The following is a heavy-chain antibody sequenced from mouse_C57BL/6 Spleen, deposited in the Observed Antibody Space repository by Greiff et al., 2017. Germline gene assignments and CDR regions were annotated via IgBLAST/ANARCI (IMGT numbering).Heavy chain of an antibody. Sequence: EVQLQQSGPELVKPGASVKMSCKASGYTFTDYNMHWVKQSHGKSLEWIGYINPNNGGTSYIQKFKGKATLTVNKSSSTAYMELRSLTSEDSAVYYCAREKGRGEYFDYWGQGTTLTVSS. CDR3: AREKGRGEYFDY. CDR2: INPNNGGT. D-gene: IGHD3-3*01. CDR1: GYTFTDYN. J-gene: IGHJ2*01. V-gene: IGHV1-22*01.